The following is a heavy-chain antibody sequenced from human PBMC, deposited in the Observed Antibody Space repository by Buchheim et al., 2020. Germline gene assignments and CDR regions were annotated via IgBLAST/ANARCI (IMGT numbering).Heavy chain of an antibody. J-gene: IGHJ2*01. V-gene: IGHV3-66*01. D-gene: IGHD4-17*01. CDR1: GFTVSSNY. CDR2: IYSGGST. CDR3: ARRSEEYDYGDYSWYFDL. Sequence: EVQLVESGGGLVQPGGSLRLSCAASGFTVSSNYMSWVRQAPGKGLEWVSVIYSGGSTYYADSVKGRFTISRDNSKNTLYLQMNSLRAEDTAVYYCARRSEEYDYGDYSWYFDLWGRGTL.